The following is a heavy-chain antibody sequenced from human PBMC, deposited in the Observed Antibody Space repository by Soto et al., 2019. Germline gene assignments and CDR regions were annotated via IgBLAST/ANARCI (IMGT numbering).Heavy chain of an antibody. D-gene: IGHD2-15*01. CDR3: AKGQGWSYYYDS. V-gene: IGHV3-23*01. Sequence: EVQLLEPGGGLVQPGGSLRLSCAASGFTFSSYAMSWVRLAPGKGLEWFSSIGGSGGTYYADSVKGRFTISRDNSKNMSYLHLNSMRAEDTAMYYCAKGQGWSYYYDSWGQGTLVTVSS. J-gene: IGHJ4*02. CDR2: IGGSGGT. CDR1: GFTFSSYA.